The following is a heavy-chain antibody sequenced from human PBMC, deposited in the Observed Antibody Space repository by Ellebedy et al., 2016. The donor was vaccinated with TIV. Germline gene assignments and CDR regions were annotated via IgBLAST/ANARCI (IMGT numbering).Heavy chain of an antibody. CDR1: GGSISSGGYY. V-gene: IGHV4-31*03. D-gene: IGHD3-10*01. CDR3: ERIGTMVRGVIGLGMDV. Sequence: MPSETLSLTCTVSGGSISSGGYYWSWIRQHPGKGLEWIGYIYYSGSTYYNPSINSRVSISVNSSKTQFSLKLSSVTAADTSVYYCERIGTMVRGVIGLGMDVWGQGTTVTVSS. J-gene: IGHJ6*02. CDR2: IYYSGST.